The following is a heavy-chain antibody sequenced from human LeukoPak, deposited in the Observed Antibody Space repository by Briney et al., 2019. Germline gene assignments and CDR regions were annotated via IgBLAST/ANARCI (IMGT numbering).Heavy chain of an antibody. V-gene: IGHV4-59*12. J-gene: IGHJ4*02. CDR3: ARLITAFQAFDS. CDR2: IYYSGST. D-gene: IGHD3-16*01. CDR1: GGSITSYY. Sequence: PSETLSLTCTVSGGSITSYYWSWIRQPPGKGLEWIGYIYYSGSTNYNPSLKSRVTISVDTSKNQFSLKLSSVTAADTAVYYCARLITAFQAFDSWGQGTLVTVSS.